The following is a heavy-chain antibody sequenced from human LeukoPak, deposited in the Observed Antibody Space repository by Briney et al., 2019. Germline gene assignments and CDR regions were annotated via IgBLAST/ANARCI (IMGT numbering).Heavy chain of an antibody. CDR3: ARTKLGNCRSGSCQHFDP. J-gene: IGHJ5*02. Sequence: SETLSLTCTVSGGSISSYYWSWIRQPPGKGLEWIGYIYFSGSTNYNPSLKSRVTISLDPSQPQFDLKVASVTAADTAVYFCARTKLGNCRSGSCQHFDPWGQGTLVTVSS. D-gene: IGHD2-15*01. CDR1: GGSISSYY. CDR2: IYFSGST. V-gene: IGHV4-59*12.